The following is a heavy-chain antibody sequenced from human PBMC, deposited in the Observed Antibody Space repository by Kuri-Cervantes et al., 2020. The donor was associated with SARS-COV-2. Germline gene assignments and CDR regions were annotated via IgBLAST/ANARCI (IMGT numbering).Heavy chain of an antibody. CDR3: ARGAARDYYDSSGYLLPDDAFDI. Sequence: ASVKVSCKASGYTFTGYYMHWVRQAPGQGLEWMGWINPDSGGTNYAQILQGRVTMTTDTSTSTAYMELRSLRSDDTAVYYCARGAARDYYDSSGYLLPDDAFDIWGQGTMVTVSS. V-gene: IGHV1-2*02. D-gene: IGHD3-22*01. CDR1: GYTFTGYY. CDR2: INPDSGGT. J-gene: IGHJ3*02.